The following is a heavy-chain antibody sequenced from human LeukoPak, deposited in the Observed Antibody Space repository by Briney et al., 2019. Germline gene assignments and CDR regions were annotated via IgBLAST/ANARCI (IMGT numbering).Heavy chain of an antibody. V-gene: IGHV3-7*01. CDR1: GFTFSSYW. CDR2: IKQDGSEK. CDR3: ARELPYYYDSSGYQDY. D-gene: IGHD3-22*01. J-gene: IGHJ4*02. Sequence: GGSLRLSCAASGFTFSSYWMSWVRQAPGKGLEWVANIKQDGSEKYYVDSVKGRFTISRDNAKNSLYLQMNSLRAEDTAVYYCARELPYYYDSSGYQDYWGQGTLVTVSS.